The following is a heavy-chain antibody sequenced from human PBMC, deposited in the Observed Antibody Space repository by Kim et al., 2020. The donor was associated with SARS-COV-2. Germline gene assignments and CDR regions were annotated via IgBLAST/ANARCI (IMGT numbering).Heavy chain of an antibody. D-gene: IGHD3-22*01. J-gene: IGHJ4*02. V-gene: IGHV3-49*04. CDR2: ITSQAYGGTT. Sequence: GGSLRLSCTASGFTFGDYAMSWVRQAPGKGLEWVGFITSQAYGGTTEYAASGKGRFPISRDKSKRIAHLQINSPKTEDTAVYYCTRVYEPYYASSGYPNYWGQGTLVTVSP. CDR3: TRVYEPYYASSGYPNY. CDR1: GFTFGDYA.